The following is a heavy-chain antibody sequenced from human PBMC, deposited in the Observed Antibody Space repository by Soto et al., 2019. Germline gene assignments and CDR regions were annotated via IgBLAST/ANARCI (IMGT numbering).Heavy chain of an antibody. CDR2: ISYDGSNK. V-gene: IGHV3-30*18. CDR3: AKEALFDY. J-gene: IGHJ4*02. CDR1: GFTFSSYG. Sequence: AGGSLRLSCAASGFTFSSYGMHWVRQAPGKGLEWVAVISYDGSNKYYADSVKGRFTISRDNSKNTLYLQMNSLRAEDTAVYYCAKEALFDYWGQGTLVTVSS.